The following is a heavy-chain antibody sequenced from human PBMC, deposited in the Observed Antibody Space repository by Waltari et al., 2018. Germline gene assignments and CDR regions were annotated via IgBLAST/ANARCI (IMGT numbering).Heavy chain of an antibody. D-gene: IGHD3-10*01. Sequence: EVQLVESGGGLVQPGGSLRLSCAASGFTFSSYWMTWVRQAPGKGLEWVANRNLDGSEKYYLDAVRGRFTISRDNARNSLYLQMGSLIADDAGVYYCARGSSYYVRFWEDWGQGTLVTVSS. V-gene: IGHV3-7*03. CDR1: GFTFSSYW. CDR2: RNLDGSEK. J-gene: IGHJ4*02. CDR3: ARGSSYYVRFWED.